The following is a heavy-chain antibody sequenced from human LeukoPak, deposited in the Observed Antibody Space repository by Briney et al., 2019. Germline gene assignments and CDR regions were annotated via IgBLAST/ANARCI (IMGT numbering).Heavy chain of an antibody. Sequence: PGWSLRLSCASSGFTFSNYGMSWLRQAPGKGLEWVSAITGSGDGAYYADSVHGRFTMSRDNSKSTLYLQMNSLRVEDTALYYCAKESTGSSPDYWGQGTLVTVSS. D-gene: IGHD1-26*01. CDR3: AKESTGSSPDY. CDR2: ITGSGDGA. CDR1: GFTFSNYG. J-gene: IGHJ4*02. V-gene: IGHV3-23*01.